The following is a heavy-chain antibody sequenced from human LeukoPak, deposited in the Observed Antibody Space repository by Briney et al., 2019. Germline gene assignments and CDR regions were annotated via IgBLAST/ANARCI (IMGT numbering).Heavy chain of an antibody. CDR3: AREFEYSASGAGY. CDR1: GFTLNSYD. J-gene: IGHJ4*02. D-gene: IGHD6-6*01. V-gene: IGHV3-21*01. CDR2: MSVSSGLI. Sequence: GGSLRLSCEASGFTLNSYDMSWVRQAPGKGLEWVSSMSVSSGLIYYAESVKGRFTVSRDNAKNSLYLQMNSLRADDTAVYYCAREFEYSASGAGYWGQGTLVTVSS.